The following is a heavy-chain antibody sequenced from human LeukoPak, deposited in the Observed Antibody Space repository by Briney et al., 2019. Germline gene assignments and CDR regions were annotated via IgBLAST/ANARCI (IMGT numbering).Heavy chain of an antibody. V-gene: IGHV3-23*01. CDR2: ISGSGGRT. CDR1: GFTFSNYA. J-gene: IGHJ4*02. CDR3: AKDFDLNY. Sequence: GGSLRLSCAASGFTFSNYAMSWVRQAPGKGLEWVSVISGSGGRTYYADSVKGRFTISRDNSRNTVYLQMNSLRAEDTAVYYCAKDFDLNYWGQGTLVTVSS.